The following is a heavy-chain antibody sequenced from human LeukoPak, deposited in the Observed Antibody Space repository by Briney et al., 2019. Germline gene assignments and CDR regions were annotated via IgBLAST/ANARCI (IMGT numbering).Heavy chain of an antibody. CDR1: GFTFSSYS. Sequence: PGGSLRLSCAASGFTFSSYSMNWVRQAPGKGLEWVSYISSSSSTIYYADSVKGRFTISRDNAKNSLYLQMNSLRAEDTAVYYCARDTYYDFWCGSYGMDVWGQGTTVTVSS. J-gene: IGHJ6*02. CDR3: ARDTYYDFWCGSYGMDV. CDR2: ISSSSSTI. V-gene: IGHV3-48*01. D-gene: IGHD3-3*01.